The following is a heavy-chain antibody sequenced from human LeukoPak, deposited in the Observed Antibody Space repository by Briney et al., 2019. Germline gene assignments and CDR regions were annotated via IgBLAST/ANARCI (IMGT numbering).Heavy chain of an antibody. CDR3: ARPRYSSSWPFDY. Sequence: SETLSLTCAVYGGSFSGYYWSWIRQPPGKGLEWIGEINHSGSTNYNPSLKSRVTISVDTSKNQFSLKLSSVTAADTAVYYCARPRYSSSWPFDYWGQGTLVTVSS. J-gene: IGHJ4*02. V-gene: IGHV4-34*01. CDR1: GGSFSGYY. D-gene: IGHD6-13*01. CDR2: INHSGST.